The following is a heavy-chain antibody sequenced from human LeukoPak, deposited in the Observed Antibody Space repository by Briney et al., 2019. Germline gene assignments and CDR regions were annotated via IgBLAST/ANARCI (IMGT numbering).Heavy chain of an antibody. V-gene: IGHV4-34*01. CDR1: GGSFSGYY. CDR3: VRGRDPY. Sequence: PSETLSLTCAVYGGSFSGYYWTWIRQPPGRGLEWIGEINHSGSTNYNPSLKSRVTISVDTSKSQFSLKLNSVTAADTAMYYCVRGRDPYWGQGTLVTVSS. J-gene: IGHJ4*02. CDR2: INHSGST. D-gene: IGHD5-24*01.